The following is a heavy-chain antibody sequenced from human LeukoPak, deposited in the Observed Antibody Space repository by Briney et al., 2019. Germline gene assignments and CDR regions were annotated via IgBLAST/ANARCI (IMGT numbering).Heavy chain of an antibody. CDR2: IIPIFATA. CDR1: GYTFTSYG. V-gene: IGHV1-69*06. Sequence: ASVKVSCKASGYTFTSYGISWVRQAPGQGLQWMGGIIPIFATANYAQKFQGRVTITADKSASTAYMELSSLRLEDTAVYYCARPRFPYYRLSGPDYYYMDVWGKGTTVTVSS. D-gene: IGHD3-10*01. J-gene: IGHJ6*03. CDR3: ARPRFPYYRLSGPDYYYMDV.